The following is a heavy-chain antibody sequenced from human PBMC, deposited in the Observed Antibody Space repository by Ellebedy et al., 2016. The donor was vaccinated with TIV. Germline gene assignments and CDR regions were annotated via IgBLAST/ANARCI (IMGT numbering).Heavy chain of an antibody. CDR3: AKDVASATYLFDY. CDR1: GFPFSSYA. J-gene: IGHJ4*02. V-gene: IGHV3-23*01. CDR2: ITTSGGGT. D-gene: IGHD6-19*01. Sequence: GESLKISCAASGFPFSSYAMSWVRQAPGKGLEWVSTITTSGGGTYYADSVKGRFTISRDNSKNTLYLQMNSLRAEDTAAYYCAKDVASATYLFDYWGQGTLVTVSS.